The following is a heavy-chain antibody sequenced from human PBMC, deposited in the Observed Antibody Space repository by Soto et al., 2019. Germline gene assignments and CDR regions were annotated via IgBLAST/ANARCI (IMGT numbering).Heavy chain of an antibody. CDR3: ARDKADFWSGGPLDYYYYGLDV. CDR2: ISHGGDND. V-gene: IGHV3-30*09. J-gene: IGHJ6*01. D-gene: IGHD3-3*01. Sequence: QVQLVESGGGVVQPGKSLRLSCVASGFTLSNYALHWVRQAPGKGLEWVAVISHGGDNDYYAESVRGRFAISRDNSKNTLYLQMNSPRGEDTPVYYCARDKADFWSGGPLDYYYYGLDVWGQGTTVTVSS. CDR1: GFTLSNYA.